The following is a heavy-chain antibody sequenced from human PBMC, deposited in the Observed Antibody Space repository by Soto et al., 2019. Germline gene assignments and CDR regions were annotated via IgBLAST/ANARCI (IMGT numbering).Heavy chain of an antibody. V-gene: IGHV3-7*01. Sequence: PVGSLRLSCAASGFTFSSYWMSWVRQAPGKGLEWVANIKQDGSEKYYVDSVKGRFTISRDNAKNSLYLQMNSLRAEDTAVYYCARAGLLDYDFWSGYHDAYDIWGQGTMVTVSS. J-gene: IGHJ3*02. CDR3: ARAGLLDYDFWSGYHDAYDI. D-gene: IGHD3-3*01. CDR2: IKQDGSEK. CDR1: GFTFSSYW.